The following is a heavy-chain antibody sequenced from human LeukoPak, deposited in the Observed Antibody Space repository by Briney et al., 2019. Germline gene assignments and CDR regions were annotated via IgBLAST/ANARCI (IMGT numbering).Heavy chain of an antibody. Sequence: GRSLRLSCAASGFTFSSYGMHWVRQAPGKGLEWVAVISYDGSNKYYADSVKGRFTISRDNSKNTLYLQMNSLRVEDTAIYYCAKDIQLSTWGLGTMVTVSS. CDR2: ISYDGSNK. CDR1: GFTFSSYG. D-gene: IGHD5-24*01. CDR3: AKDIQLST. J-gene: IGHJ3*01. V-gene: IGHV3-30*18.